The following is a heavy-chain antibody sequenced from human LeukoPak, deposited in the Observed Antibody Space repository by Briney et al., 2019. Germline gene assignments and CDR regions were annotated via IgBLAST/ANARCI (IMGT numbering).Heavy chain of an antibody. D-gene: IGHD6-19*01. V-gene: IGHV3-48*03. Sequence: GGSLRLSCAASGFTFSSYEINWVRQAPGKGLEWVSYISNSGGTIHYADSVKGRFTISRDSAKNSVYLQMNSLRVEDTAVYYCARGPQWLIDYWGQGTLVTVSS. CDR3: ARGPQWLIDY. J-gene: IGHJ4*02. CDR2: ISNSGGTI. CDR1: GFTFSSYE.